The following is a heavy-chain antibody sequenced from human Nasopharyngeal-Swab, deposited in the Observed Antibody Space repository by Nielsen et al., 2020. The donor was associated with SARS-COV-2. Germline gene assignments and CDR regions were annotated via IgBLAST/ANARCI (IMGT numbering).Heavy chain of an antibody. Sequence: SETLSLTCAVSGGSISSSTNYCWVWIRQPPGKGLEWIGTVHYDGSTYYSPSPKSRVTTSVDTSKNQFPLRLSSVTAADTAIYYCASPFILDVYNYFGLDVWGQGTAVSVSS. D-gene: IGHD3-16*01. J-gene: IGHJ6*02. CDR2: VHYDGST. V-gene: IGHV4-39*01. CDR1: GGSISSSTNYC. CDR3: ASPFILDVYNYFGLDV.